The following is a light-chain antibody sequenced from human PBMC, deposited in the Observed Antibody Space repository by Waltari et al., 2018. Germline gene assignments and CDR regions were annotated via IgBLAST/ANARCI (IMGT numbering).Light chain of an antibody. V-gene: IGLV1-47*01. CDR3: VVWDDSLSGRV. CDR1: SSNIGSYF. Sequence: QSVLTQPPSASGTPGQRVTISCSGSSSNIGSYFVYWYQQLPGTAPKPRIYRNNQRPSGVPARFSGSKSGTSASLAISGLRSEDEADYYCVVWDDSLSGRVFGGGTKLTVL. J-gene: IGLJ3*02. CDR2: RNN.